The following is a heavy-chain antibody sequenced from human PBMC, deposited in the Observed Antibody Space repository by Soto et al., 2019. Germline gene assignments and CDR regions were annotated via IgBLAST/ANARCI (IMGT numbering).Heavy chain of an antibody. D-gene: IGHD6-13*01. CDR3: ARMASAGTLNWFDP. J-gene: IGHJ5*02. CDR1: GGSFSSYA. CDR2: MNPGSGKT. Sequence: ASVKGSCTASGGSFSSYAISWVRQAAGQGLEWLGWMNPGSGKTGYASKFQGRVAMTRDASTGTSHLELSSLTSEDTAVYYCARMASAGTLNWFDPWGQGTMVTVSS. V-gene: IGHV1-8*02.